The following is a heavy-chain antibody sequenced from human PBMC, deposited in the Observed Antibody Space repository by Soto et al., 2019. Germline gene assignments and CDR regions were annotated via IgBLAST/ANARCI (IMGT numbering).Heavy chain of an antibody. CDR3: ARVRGYCSRTTCPLGDCFDL. CDR1: GFTFSSYS. D-gene: IGHD2-2*01. CDR2: ISSSSGTK. J-gene: IGHJ3*01. V-gene: IGHV3-48*01. Sequence: PGGSLRISCAASGFTFSSYSMYWVRQAPGRGLGWVSYISSSSGTKYYADSVKGRFTISRDNAQNSLYLHMNSLRAEDTSVYYCARVRGYCSRTTCPLGDCFDLWGQGTMVT.